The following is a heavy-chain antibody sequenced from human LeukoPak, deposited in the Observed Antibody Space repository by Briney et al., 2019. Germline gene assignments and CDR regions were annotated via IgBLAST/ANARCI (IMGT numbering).Heavy chain of an antibody. CDR2: ISGSGGNT. D-gene: IGHD1-26*01. CDR3: AKVVGATKTYFDY. V-gene: IGHV3-23*01. J-gene: IGHJ4*02. CDR1: GFTFSTYV. Sequence: GSLRLSCAASGFTFSTYVVNWVRQAPGKGLEWVSAISGSGGNTYYADTVSGRFTISRDNSKNTLYLQMNSLRAEDTAVYYCAKVVGATKTYFDYWGQGTLVTVSS.